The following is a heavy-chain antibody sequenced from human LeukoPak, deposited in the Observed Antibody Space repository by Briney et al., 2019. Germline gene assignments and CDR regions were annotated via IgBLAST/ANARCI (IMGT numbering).Heavy chain of an antibody. CDR3: ARVRGRFGDHTHFDY. V-gene: IGHV1-46*01. Sequence: ASVKVSCKASGYTFTHHYIHWVRQAPGQGLEWMGIINPNGGATSYAQRFQGRVTMTRDTSTSTVYMELSSLRSEDTAVYYCARVRGRFGDHTHFDYWGQGTLVTVSS. J-gene: IGHJ4*02. CDR2: INPNGGAT. D-gene: IGHD3-10*01. CDR1: GYTFTHHY.